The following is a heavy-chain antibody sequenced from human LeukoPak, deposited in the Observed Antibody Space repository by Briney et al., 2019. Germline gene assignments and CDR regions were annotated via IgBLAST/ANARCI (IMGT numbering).Heavy chain of an antibody. CDR1: GFTFSSYG. CDR3: ARGGSGSYYYYYYYMDV. V-gene: IGHV3-30-3*01. D-gene: IGHD3-10*01. J-gene: IGHJ6*03. Sequence: GRSLRLSCAASGFTFSSYGMHWVRQAPGKGLEWVAIISYDGSNKYYADSVKDRFTISRDNSKNTLYLQMNSLRPEDTAVYYCARGGSGSYYYYYYYMDVWGKGTTVTVSS. CDR2: ISYDGSNK.